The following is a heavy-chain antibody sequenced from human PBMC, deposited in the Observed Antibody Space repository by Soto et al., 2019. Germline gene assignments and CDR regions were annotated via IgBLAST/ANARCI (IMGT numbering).Heavy chain of an antibody. Sequence: EVQLVESGGGLVQPGGSLRLSCAASGFTFSSYEMNWVRQAPGKGLEWVSYISSSGSTIYYADSVKGRFTISRDNAKNSLYLQMNSLRAEDTAVYYCARAPRIAAMPDYWGQGTLVTVSS. CDR3: ARAPRIAAMPDY. CDR2: ISSSGSTI. J-gene: IGHJ4*02. CDR1: GFTFSSYE. V-gene: IGHV3-48*03. D-gene: IGHD6-13*01.